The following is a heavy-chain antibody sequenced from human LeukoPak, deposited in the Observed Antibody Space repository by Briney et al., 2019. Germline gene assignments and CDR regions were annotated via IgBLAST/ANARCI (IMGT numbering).Heavy chain of an antibody. V-gene: IGHV3-49*04. CDR1: GFTFGDYS. CDR2: VRPNRYGATS. CDR3: ARWGNFGDTLVDGFDI. J-gene: IGHJ3*02. D-gene: IGHD4-17*01. Sequence: GGSLRLSCTASGFTFGDYSMNWVGQAPGKGLEWVGFVRPNRYGATSVYAASANGRFTISRDDSKSIAYLQMTSLKAEDTAVYYCARWGNFGDTLVDGFDIWGQGTLVTVSS.